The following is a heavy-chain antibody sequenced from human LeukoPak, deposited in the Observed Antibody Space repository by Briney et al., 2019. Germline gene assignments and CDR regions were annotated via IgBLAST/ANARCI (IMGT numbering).Heavy chain of an antibody. Sequence: SETLSLTCTVSGGSISSYYWSWIRQPAGKGLEWIGRIYTSGSTNYNPSLKSRVTMSVDTSKNQFSLKLSSVTAADTAVYYCAREWRYDFWSGYYGHSGYYYMDVWGKGTTVTVSS. CDR1: GGSISSYY. CDR2: IYTSGST. CDR3: AREWRYDFWSGYYGHSGYYYMDV. V-gene: IGHV4-4*07. J-gene: IGHJ6*03. D-gene: IGHD3-3*01.